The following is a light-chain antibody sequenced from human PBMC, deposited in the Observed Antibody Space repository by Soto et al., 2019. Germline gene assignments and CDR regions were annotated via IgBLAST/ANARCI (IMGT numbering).Light chain of an antibody. CDR1: QGISNY. CDR3: QQYNSAPWT. J-gene: IGKJ1*01. V-gene: IGKV1-27*01. CDR2: AAS. Sequence: IQLTQSPSSLSASVGDRVTLTGRASQGISNYLAWYQHKPGKVPKLLIYAASTLQSGVPSRFSGSGSGTDFTLNISSLQPEDVATYYCQQYNSAPWTFGQGTKVDI.